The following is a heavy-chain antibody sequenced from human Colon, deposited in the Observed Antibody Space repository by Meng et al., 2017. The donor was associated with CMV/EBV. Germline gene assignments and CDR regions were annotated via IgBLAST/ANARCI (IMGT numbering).Heavy chain of an antibody. V-gene: IGHV5-51*01. J-gene: IGHJ6*02. Sequence: GESLKISCSVSGSDLSNYWVAWVRQMPGKGLEWMGIIYLGDSDTKYSPSFQGQVTISADKSVSTSYLQWSSLKASDTAMYFCARHTDDSTSSAGMDVWGQGTPVTVSS. D-gene: IGHD2-2*01. CDR2: IYLGDSDT. CDR1: GSDLSNYW. CDR3: ARHTDDSTSSAGMDV.